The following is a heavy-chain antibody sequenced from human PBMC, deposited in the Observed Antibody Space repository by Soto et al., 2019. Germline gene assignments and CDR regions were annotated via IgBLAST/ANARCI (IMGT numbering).Heavy chain of an antibody. CDR3: AIMATFGTLNWFDH. CDR2: MNHGSGDT. J-gene: IGHJ5*02. Sequence: GXSVKISCKDSGYNFITNDLSRLRRAVGQGLEWMGWMNHGSGDTGYAQKFQGRVTMTRDISIATAYMELSSLRSDDTAIYYCAIMATFGTLNWFDHWGQGTLVTVSS. V-gene: IGHV1-8*01. CDR1: GYNFITND. D-gene: IGHD2-8*01.